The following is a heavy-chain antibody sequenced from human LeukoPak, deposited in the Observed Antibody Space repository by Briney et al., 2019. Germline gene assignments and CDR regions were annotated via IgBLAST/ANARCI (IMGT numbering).Heavy chain of an antibody. J-gene: IGHJ4*02. CDR2: IKSKDVGGTA. CDR3: TTGGDY. Sequence: PGGALRLSCAASGFIFSDKWMAWVRQAPGRGLEWVARIKSKDVGGTAANAAPVKGRFTISRDDSKNTLYLQMSSLKTEDTAVYYCTTGGDYWGQGTLVTVSS. CDR1: GFIFSDKW. V-gene: IGHV3-15*01.